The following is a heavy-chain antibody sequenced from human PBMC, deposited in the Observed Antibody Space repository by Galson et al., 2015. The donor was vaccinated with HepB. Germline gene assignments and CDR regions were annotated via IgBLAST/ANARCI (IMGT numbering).Heavy chain of an antibody. Sequence: SLRLSCAASGFTFSSYAMSWVRQAPGKGLEWVSAISGSGGTIYYADSVKGRFTISRDNSKNTLYLQMNSLRAEGTAVYYCAKDSLHNLGYCSGGSCYEDYWGQGTLVTVSS. CDR2: ISGSGGTI. J-gene: IGHJ4*02. V-gene: IGHV3-23*01. D-gene: IGHD2-15*01. CDR1: GFTFSSYA. CDR3: AKDSLHNLGYCSGGSCYEDY.